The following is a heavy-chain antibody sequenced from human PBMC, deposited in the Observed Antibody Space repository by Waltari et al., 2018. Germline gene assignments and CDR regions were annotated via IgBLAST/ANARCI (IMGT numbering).Heavy chain of an antibody. CDR1: GGSISSSLHY. V-gene: IGHV4-39*01. D-gene: IGHD1-1*01. J-gene: IGHJ5*02. CDR2: IFYNGKT. Sequence: QLHLRESGPGLVKASETLSLTCTVSGGSISSSLHYWGWIRQPPGTGVEWIGSIFYNGKTTYNPSLKSRVAISVDTFKNQFSLNVSSVAAADTAVYFCAATYNWNPFDLWGQGTLVTVSS. CDR3: AATYNWNPFDL.